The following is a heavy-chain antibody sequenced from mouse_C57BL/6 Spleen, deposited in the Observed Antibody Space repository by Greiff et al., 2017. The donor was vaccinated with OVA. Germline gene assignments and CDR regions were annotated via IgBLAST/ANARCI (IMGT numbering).Heavy chain of an antibody. J-gene: IGHJ3*01. Sequence: ESGPGLVKPSQSLSLTCSVTGYSITSGYYWNWIRQFPGNKLEWMGYISYDGSNNYNPSLKNRISITRDTSKNQLFLKLNSVTTEDTATYYCARDGGYYWFAYWGQGTLVTVSA. CDR2: ISYDGSN. CDR1: GYSITSGYY. D-gene: IGHD2-3*01. V-gene: IGHV3-6*01. CDR3: ARDGGYYWFAY.